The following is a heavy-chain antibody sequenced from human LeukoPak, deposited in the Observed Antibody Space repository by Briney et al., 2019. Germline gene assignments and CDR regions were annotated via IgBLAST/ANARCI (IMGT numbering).Heavy chain of an antibody. CDR2: IYPGDSDT. D-gene: IGHD3-3*01. CDR1: GYTFSSYW. J-gene: IGHJ4*02. CDR3: ARQNDFRLDY. Sequence: GESLRISCKGSGYTFSSYWIGWVRQMPGKGLEWMWIIYPGDSDTRYSPSLQGRVTISVDTSIGTAYLQWSSLKASDTAIYYCARQNDFRLDYWGQGTLVTVSS. V-gene: IGHV5-51*01.